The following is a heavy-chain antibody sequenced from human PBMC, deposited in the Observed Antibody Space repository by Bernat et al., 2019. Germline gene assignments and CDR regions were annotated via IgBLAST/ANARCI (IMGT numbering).Heavy chain of an antibody. CDR3: VKEGHSRGYGGYFDS. J-gene: IGHJ4*02. Sequence: QVQLVVSGGGVVQPGRSLRLSCAASGFSFSTYGIQWVCQAPGKGLEWVAAVSSDGHTKIYVDSVKGRFAISRDNSKNTLYLQMNSLRVEDAAVYYCVKEGHSRGYGGYFDSWGQGALVTVSS. D-gene: IGHD6-25*01. CDR1: GFSFSTYG. CDR2: VSSDGHTK. V-gene: IGHV3-30*18.